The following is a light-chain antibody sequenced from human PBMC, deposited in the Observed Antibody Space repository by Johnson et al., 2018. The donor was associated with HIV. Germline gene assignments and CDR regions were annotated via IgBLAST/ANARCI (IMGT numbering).Light chain of an antibody. V-gene: IGLV1-51*02. Sequence: QSVLTQPPSVSAAPGQKVTISCSGSSSNIGNNYVSWYQQLPGTAPKLLIYENNKRPSGIPDRFSGSKSGTPATLGITGLQTGDEADYYCGTWDSCLSAYVVGTGTNVTVL. CDR2: ENN. CDR1: SSNIGNNY. CDR3: GTWDSCLSAYV. J-gene: IGLJ1*01.